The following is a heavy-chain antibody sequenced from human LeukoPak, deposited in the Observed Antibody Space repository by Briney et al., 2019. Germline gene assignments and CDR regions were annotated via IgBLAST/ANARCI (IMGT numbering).Heavy chain of an antibody. CDR2: INPNSGGT. J-gene: IGHJ4*02. CDR1: GCTFTGYY. V-gene: IGHV1-2*02. Sequence: GASVKVSCKASGCTFTGYYMHWVRQAPGQGLEWMGWINPNSGGTNYAQKFQGRVTMTRNTSISTAYMELSSLRSEDTAVYYCARGGAAAGIGWGQGTLVTVSS. CDR3: ARGGAAAGIG. D-gene: IGHD6-13*01.